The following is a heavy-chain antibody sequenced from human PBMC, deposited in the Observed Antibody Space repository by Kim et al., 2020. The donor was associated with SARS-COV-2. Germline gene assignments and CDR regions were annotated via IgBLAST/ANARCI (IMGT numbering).Heavy chain of an antibody. D-gene: IGHD5-12*01. V-gene: IGHV3-21*01. CDR3: ARPKVEMATIGAFDI. J-gene: IGHJ3*02. Sequence: DSVKGRFTISRDNAKNSLYLQMNSLRAEDTAVYYCARPKVEMATIGAFDIWGQGTMVTVSS.